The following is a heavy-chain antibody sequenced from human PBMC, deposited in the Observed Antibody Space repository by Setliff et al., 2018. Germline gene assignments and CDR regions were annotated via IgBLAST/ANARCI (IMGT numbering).Heavy chain of an antibody. Sequence: PSETLSLTCTVSGGSISSYYWSWIRQPPGKGLEWIGYIYASGSTNYNPSLKSRVTLSVDTSKNQFSLKVSSVTAADTAVYYCARFYGDYQFDYWGQGTLVTVSS. V-gene: IGHV4-4*08. D-gene: IGHD4-17*01. CDR1: GGSISSYY. CDR2: IYASGST. CDR3: ARFYGDYQFDY. J-gene: IGHJ4*02.